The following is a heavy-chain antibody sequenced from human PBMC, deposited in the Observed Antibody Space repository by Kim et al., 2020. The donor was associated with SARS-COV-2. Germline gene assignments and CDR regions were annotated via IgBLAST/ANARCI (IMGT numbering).Heavy chain of an antibody. CDR3: TKGSFKQLYQYYYMDV. CDR2: IYSDNAT. CDR1: GFNVSGSY. D-gene: IGHD2-2*01. Sequence: GGSLRLSCEASGFNVSGSYMTWVRQAPGKGLQWVSVIYSDNATFYADSEKGRFTISRAISKNTLYLQMNGLRAEDTAVYWCTKGSFKQLYQYYYMDVWGKGTTVTVSS. V-gene: IGHV3-53*01. J-gene: IGHJ6*03.